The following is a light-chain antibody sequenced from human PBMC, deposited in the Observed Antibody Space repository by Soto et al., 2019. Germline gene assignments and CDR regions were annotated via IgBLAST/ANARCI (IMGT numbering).Light chain of an antibody. CDR3: QHYNSYSRM. J-gene: IGKJ1*01. Sequence: DIQMTQSPYTLSASVGDRVTITCRASQSISSWLAWYQQKPGKAPKLQIYDASSVESGVPSRFSGSGSGTEFTLTICSLQPDDFATYYCQHYNSYSRMIGRGNKVDIK. CDR1: QSISSW. CDR2: DAS. V-gene: IGKV1-5*01.